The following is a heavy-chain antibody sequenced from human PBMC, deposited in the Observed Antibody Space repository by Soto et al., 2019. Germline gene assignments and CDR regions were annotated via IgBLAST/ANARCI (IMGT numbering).Heavy chain of an antibody. D-gene: IGHD3-10*01. J-gene: IGHJ5*02. CDR1: GGSISSYY. V-gene: IGHV4-59*08. Sequence: PSETLSLTCTVSGGSISSYYWSWIRQPPGKGLEWIGYIYYSGSTNYNPSLKSRVTISVDTSKNQFSLKLSSVTAADTAVYYCARLGNYYGSGSYYNGNWFDPWGQGTLVTVSS. CDR3: ARLGNYYGSGSYYNGNWFDP. CDR2: IYYSGST.